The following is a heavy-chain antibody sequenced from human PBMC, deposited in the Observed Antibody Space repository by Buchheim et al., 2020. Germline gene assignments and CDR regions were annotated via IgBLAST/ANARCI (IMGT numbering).Heavy chain of an antibody. V-gene: IGHV3-30*04. CDR3: ARPSIDYRSSLPLDY. D-gene: IGHD6-6*01. CDR2: ISYDGSNK. CDR1: GFIFSTYA. Sequence: QVQLVESGGGVVQPGRSLRLSCAASGFIFSTYAMHWVRQAPGKGLEWVAIISYDGSNKYYADSVKGRFTISRDNSKNTLYLQMNSLRAEDTAVYYCARPSIDYRSSLPLDYWGQGTL. J-gene: IGHJ4*02.